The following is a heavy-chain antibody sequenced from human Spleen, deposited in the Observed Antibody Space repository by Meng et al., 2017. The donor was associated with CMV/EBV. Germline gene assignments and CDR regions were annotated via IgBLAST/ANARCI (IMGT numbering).Heavy chain of an antibody. CDR3: ARPTLYTYGFRSDHYYGMDV. V-gene: IGHV3-30-3*01. CDR1: GFTFSSYA. J-gene: IGHJ6*02. Sequence: GESLMISCAASGFTFSSYAMHWVRQSTGKGLDWVAVISYDGSKKYYTDSVKGRFTISRDDSENTLYLHLDSLSTEDTAVYYCARPTLYTYGFRSDHYYGMDVWGQGTTVTVSS. D-gene: IGHD5-18*01. CDR2: ISYDGSKK.